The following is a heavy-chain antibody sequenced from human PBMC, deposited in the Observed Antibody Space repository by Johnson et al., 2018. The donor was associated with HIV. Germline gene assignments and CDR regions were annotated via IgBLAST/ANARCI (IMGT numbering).Heavy chain of an antibody. CDR3: ARDEDAIMIVVAGGAFDI. V-gene: IGHV3-9*01. CDR2: ISWNSGSI. Sequence: VQLVESGGGLVQPGGSLRLSCAASGFTFSSYAMSWVRQAPGKGLEWVSGISWNSGSIGYADSVKGRFTISRDNAKNSLYLQMNSLRAEDTALYYCARDEDAIMIVVAGGAFDIWGQGTMVTVSS. CDR1: GFTFSSYA. J-gene: IGHJ3*02. D-gene: IGHD3-22*01.